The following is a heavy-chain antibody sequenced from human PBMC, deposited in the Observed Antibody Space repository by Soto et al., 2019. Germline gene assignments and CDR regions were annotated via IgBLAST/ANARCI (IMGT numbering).Heavy chain of an antibody. CDR3: ARFLAITARPMYYYSMDV. CDR2: IYYSGST. D-gene: IGHD6-6*01. Sequence: QVQLQESGPGLVKPSQTLSLTCSVSGGSISSGSYYWSWIRQHPGKGLAWIGYIYYSGSTYYNPSLKTRATISVDTSKNQFSLELSSVTAADTAVYYCARFLAITARPMYYYSMDVWGQGTTVAVSS. J-gene: IGHJ6*02. V-gene: IGHV4-31*03. CDR1: GGSISSGSYY.